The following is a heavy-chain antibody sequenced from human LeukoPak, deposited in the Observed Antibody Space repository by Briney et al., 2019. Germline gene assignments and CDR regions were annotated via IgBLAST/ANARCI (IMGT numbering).Heavy chain of an antibody. V-gene: IGHV3-23*01. CDR3: AKSPTVTRLRYYFDY. D-gene: IGHD4-17*01. J-gene: IGHJ4*02. CDR1: GFTFSSYA. CDR2: ISGSGGST. Sequence: GGSLRLSCAASGFTFSSYAMSWVRQAPGKGLEWVSAISGSGGSTYYADSVKGRLTISRDNSKNTLYLQMNSLRAEDTAVYYCAKSPTVTRLRYYFDYWGQGTLVTVSS.